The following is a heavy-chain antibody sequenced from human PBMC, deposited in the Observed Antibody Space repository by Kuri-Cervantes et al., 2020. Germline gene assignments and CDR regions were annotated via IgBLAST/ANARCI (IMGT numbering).Heavy chain of an antibody. V-gene: IGHV3-13*01. D-gene: IGHD4-17*01. Sequence: GGSLRLSCAASGCTFSSYDMHWVRQATGKGLEYVSAIDTAGDRYYPGSVKGRFTISRDNSKNTLCLQMNSLRAEDTAVYYCARGETTVKDDAFDIWGQGKMVTVSS. CDR2: IDTAGDR. CDR3: ARGETTVKDDAFDI. J-gene: IGHJ3*02. CDR1: GCTFSSYD.